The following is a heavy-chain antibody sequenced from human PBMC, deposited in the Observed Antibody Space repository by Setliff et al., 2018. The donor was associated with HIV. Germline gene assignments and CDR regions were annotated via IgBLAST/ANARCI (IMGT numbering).Heavy chain of an antibody. Sequence: ASVKVSCKASGGTFSSFALSWVRQAPGQGLEWMGGIIPIFGSTSYAQKFQGRVTMTRDTSTSTVYMELSSLRSEDTAVYYCASYDILTGYYGHYFDYWGQGTLVTVSS. J-gene: IGHJ4*02. CDR3: ASYDILTGYYGHYFDY. V-gene: IGHV1-69*05. CDR1: GGTFSSFA. D-gene: IGHD3-9*01. CDR2: IIPIFGST.